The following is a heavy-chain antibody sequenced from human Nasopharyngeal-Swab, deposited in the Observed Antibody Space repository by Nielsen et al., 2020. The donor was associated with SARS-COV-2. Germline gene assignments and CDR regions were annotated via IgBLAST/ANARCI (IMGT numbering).Heavy chain of an antibody. CDR2: ISSSSSYT. V-gene: IGHV3-11*05. CDR1: GFTFSDYY. D-gene: IGHD6-13*01. J-gene: IGHJ3*02. CDR3: ARAGSSWYNAFDI. Sequence: GESLKISCAASGFTFSDYYMSWIRQAPGKGLEWVSYISSSSSYTNYADSVKGRFTISRDNAKNSLYLQMNSLRAEDTAVYYCARAGSSWYNAFDIWGQGTMVTVSS.